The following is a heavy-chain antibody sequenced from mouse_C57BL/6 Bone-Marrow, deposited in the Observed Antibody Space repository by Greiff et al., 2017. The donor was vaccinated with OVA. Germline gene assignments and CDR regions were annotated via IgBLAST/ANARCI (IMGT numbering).Heavy chain of an antibody. V-gene: IGHV1-64*01. CDR1: GYTFTSYW. D-gene: IGHD1-1*01. J-gene: IGHJ2*01. Sequence: QVQLKQPGAELVKPGASVKLSCKASGYTFTSYWMHWVKQRPGQGLEWIGMIHPNSGSTNYNEKFKSKATLTVDKSSSTAYMQLSSLTSEDSAVYNCARSDTTVVATGDYWGQGTTLTVSS. CDR2: IHPNSGST. CDR3: ARSDTTVVATGDY.